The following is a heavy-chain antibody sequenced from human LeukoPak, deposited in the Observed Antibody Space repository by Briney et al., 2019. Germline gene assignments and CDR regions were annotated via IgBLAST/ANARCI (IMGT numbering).Heavy chain of an antibody. CDR2: INQDGSDK. CDR1: GLSFSIHW. CDR3: VGGDY. J-gene: IGHJ4*02. Sequence: PGGSLRLSCAASGLSFSIHWMNWVRQAPGKGLECVANINQDGSDKYYVDSVKGRFTISRDNTKISLYLQMNSLRAEDTAVYYCVGGDYWGQGTLVTVSS. V-gene: IGHV3-7*01.